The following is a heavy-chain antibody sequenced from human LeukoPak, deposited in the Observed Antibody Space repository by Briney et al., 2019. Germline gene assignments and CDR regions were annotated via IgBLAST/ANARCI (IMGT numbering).Heavy chain of an antibody. CDR2: IRSKAYGGTT. V-gene: IGHV3-49*03. Sequence: GGSLRLSCTATGVTFGDYAMSWFRQAPGKGLEWVGFIRSKAYGGTTEYAASVKGRFTISRDDSKSIAHLQMNSLKAEDTAVYYCTRSYYDSSGYYKYWGQGTLVTVSS. D-gene: IGHD3-22*01. CDR3: TRSYYDSSGYYKY. CDR1: GVTFGDYA. J-gene: IGHJ4*02.